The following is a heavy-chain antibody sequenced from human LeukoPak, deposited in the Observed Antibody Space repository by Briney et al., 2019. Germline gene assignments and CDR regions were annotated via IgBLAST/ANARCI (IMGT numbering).Heavy chain of an antibody. CDR1: GYTFTGYY. V-gene: IGHV1-2*02. CDR2: INPNSGGT. J-gene: IGHJ4*02. D-gene: IGHD3-3*01. Sequence: ASVKVSCKASGYTFTGYYMHWVRQAPGQGLEWMGWINPNSGGTNYAQKFQGRVTMTRDTSISTAYMELSRLTSDDTAVYYCARAPITIFGVVPLDYWGQGTLVTVSS. CDR3: ARAPITIFGVVPLDY.